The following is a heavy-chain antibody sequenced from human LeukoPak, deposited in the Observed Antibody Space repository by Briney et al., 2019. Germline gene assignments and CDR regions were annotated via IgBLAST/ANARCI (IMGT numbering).Heavy chain of an antibody. J-gene: IGHJ6*03. D-gene: IGHD3-3*01. Sequence: KSSETLSLTCTVSGGSISSYYWSWIRQPPGKGLEWIGYIYYSGSAYYNPSLKSRVTISVDTSKNQFSLKLSSVTAADTAVYYCARSIVVVPAAHTYYDFWSGYPAYYYMDVWGKGTTVTVSS. CDR3: ARSIVVVPAAHTYYDFWSGYPAYYYMDV. CDR1: GGSISSYY. V-gene: IGHV4-59*08. CDR2: IYYSGSA.